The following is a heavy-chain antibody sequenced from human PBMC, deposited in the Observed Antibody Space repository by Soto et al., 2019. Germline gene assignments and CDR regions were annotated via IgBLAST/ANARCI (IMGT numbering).Heavy chain of an antibody. V-gene: IGHV3-48*02. CDR3: VRDDNWAFDY. Sequence: PGGSLRLSCAASGFIFSDYSFNWVRQGPGKGLEWISYVSRGSGDISYADSVKSRFAISRDDAKISLYLEMNSLRDEDTSVYDCVRDDNWAFDYWGQATLVTVSS. D-gene: IGHD3-16*01. CDR2: VSRGSGDI. CDR1: GFIFSDYS. J-gene: IGHJ4*02.